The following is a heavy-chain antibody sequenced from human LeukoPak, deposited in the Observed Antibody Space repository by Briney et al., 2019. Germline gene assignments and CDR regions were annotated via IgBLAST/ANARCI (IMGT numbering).Heavy chain of an antibody. Sequence: GGSLRLSCAASGFTFSSFAMSWVRQAPGQGLEWVSGISDSGANTYYADSVKGQFTISRDNSRNTLYLQMNSLRAEDTAVYYCAKGGLQLWSAFDYWGQGTLVTVSS. J-gene: IGHJ4*02. CDR3: AKGGLQLWSAFDY. CDR2: ISDSGANT. D-gene: IGHD5-18*01. CDR1: GFTFSSFA. V-gene: IGHV3-23*01.